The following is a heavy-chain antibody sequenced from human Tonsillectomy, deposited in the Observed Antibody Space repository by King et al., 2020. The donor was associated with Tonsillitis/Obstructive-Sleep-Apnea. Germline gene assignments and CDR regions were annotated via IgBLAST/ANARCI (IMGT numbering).Heavy chain of an antibody. Sequence: VQLVVSGGGLVQPGRSLRLSCEASGFTFGDYVMHWVRQAPGKGLEWVSGISWNSDNIDYADSVKGRFTISRDNAKNSLYLQMNSLRPEDTALYYWAKDTAYGDLYYCMDVWGKGTTVTVSS. D-gene: IGHD4-17*01. CDR3: AKDTAYGDLYYCMDV. CDR1: GFTFGDYV. V-gene: IGHV3-9*01. CDR2: ISWNSDNI. J-gene: IGHJ6*03.